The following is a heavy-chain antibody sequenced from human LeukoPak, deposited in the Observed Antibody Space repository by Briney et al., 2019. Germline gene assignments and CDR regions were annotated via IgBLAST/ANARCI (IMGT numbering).Heavy chain of an antibody. J-gene: IGHJ4*02. V-gene: IGHV1-18*01. CDR3: ARVTSPARRGRTLVAAAATPFDY. CDR1: GYTFTSYG. Sequence: ASVKVSCKASGYTFTSYGISWVRQAPGQGLEWMGWISAYNGNTNYAQKLQGRVTMTRDTSTSTVYMELSGLTSADTAVYFCARVTSPARRGRTLVAAAATPFDYWGQGTLVTVSS. D-gene: IGHD2-15*01. CDR2: ISAYNGNT.